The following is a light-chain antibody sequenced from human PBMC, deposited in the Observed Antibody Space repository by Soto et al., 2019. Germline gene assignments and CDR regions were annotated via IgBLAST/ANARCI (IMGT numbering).Light chain of an antibody. CDR3: QQFNNYPPWT. J-gene: IGKJ1*01. Sequence: AIQFTQSPSSLSASVGDRVTITCRASQGISSALAWYQQKPGKAPKLLIYDASSLESGVPSRFSGSGSGTDFTLTISSLQPEDFATYYCQQFNNYPPWTFGQGTKVDIK. CDR2: DAS. CDR1: QGISSA. V-gene: IGKV1D-13*01.